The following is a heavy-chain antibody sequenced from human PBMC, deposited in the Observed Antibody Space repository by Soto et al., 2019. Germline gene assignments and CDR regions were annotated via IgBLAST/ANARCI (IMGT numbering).Heavy chain of an antibody. CDR3: ARPCSNASCQRAFDI. CDR2: IIPILGIA. D-gene: IGHD2-2*01. Sequence: QVQLVQSGGEVKKPGSSVKVSFKASGGTFSSYTINWVRLAPGQGLEWMGRIIPILGIANYAQKFQGRVTMTANKSTSTAYMELSSLRSEDTAVYYCARPCSNASCQRAFDIWGQGTMVTVSS. CDR1: GGTFSSYT. J-gene: IGHJ3*02. V-gene: IGHV1-69*02.